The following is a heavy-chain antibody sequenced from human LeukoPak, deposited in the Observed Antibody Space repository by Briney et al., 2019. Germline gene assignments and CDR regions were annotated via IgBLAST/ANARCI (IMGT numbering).Heavy chain of an antibody. V-gene: IGHV3-21*01. CDR1: VFTFSSYS. D-gene: IGHD3-3*01. J-gene: IGHJ4*02. CDR2: ISSSSSYI. Sequence: GGSLRLSCAASVFTFSSYSMNWVRQAPGKGLEWVSSISSSSSYIYYADSVKGRFTISRDNAKNSLYLQMNSLRAEGTAVYYCARDSDVSYDFWSGYYGWYFDYWGQGTLVTVSS. CDR3: ARDSDVSYDFWSGYYGWYFDY.